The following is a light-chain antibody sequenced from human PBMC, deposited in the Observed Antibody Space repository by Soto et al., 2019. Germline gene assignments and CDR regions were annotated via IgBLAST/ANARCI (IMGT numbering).Light chain of an antibody. CDR2: DAS. J-gene: IGKJ5*01. Sequence: DIQMTQSPSSLSASVGDRVTITCQASQDISNYLNWYQQKPGTAPKLLIYDASNLETGVPSRFSGSGSGTDFTFTISSLQPDDIATYYCQQYDNLRITFGQGTRLEIK. CDR1: QDISNY. CDR3: QQYDNLRIT. V-gene: IGKV1-33*01.